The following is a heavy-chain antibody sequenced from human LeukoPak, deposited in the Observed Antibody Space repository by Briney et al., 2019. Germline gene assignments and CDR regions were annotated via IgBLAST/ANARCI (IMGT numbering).Heavy chain of an antibody. D-gene: IGHD3-10*01. CDR3: ATDHYGSGSYSDY. CDR2: ISSSSSYI. J-gene: IGHJ4*02. CDR1: GFTFSSYR. Sequence: GGSLRLSCAASGFTFSSYRMNWVRQAPGKGLEWVSSISSSSSYIYYADSVKGRLTISRDNAKNSLYLQMNSLRAEDTAVYYCATDHYGSGSYSDYWGQGTLVTVSS. V-gene: IGHV3-21*01.